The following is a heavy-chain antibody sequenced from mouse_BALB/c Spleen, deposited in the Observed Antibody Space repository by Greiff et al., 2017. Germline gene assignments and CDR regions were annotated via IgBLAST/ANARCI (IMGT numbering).Heavy chain of an antibody. CDR3: ARFYGNYYYLDY. CDR2: IWSGGST. Sequence: QVQLQQSGPGLVQPSQSLSITCTVSGFSLTSYGVHWVRQSPGKGLEWLGVIWSGGSTDYNAAFISRLSISKDNSKSQVFFKMNSLQANDTAIYYCARFYGNYYYLDYWGQGTTLTVSS. CDR1: GFSLTSYG. V-gene: IGHV2-2*02. D-gene: IGHD2-1*01. J-gene: IGHJ2*01.